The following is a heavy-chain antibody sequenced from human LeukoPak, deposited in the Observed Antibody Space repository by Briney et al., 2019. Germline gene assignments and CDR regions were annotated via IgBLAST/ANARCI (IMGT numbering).Heavy chain of an antibody. J-gene: IGHJ4*02. D-gene: IGHD5-18*01. Sequence: SVNVPCKASRYTFTGYFMHWVRQAPGQGLERMGRINPKSGGTNYAQKFQGRITMTRDTSISTAYMELSRLGSDDTAVYYCARGRGYNYGHEGSVDIWGQGTLVTVSS. CDR1: RYTFTGYF. CDR3: ARGRGYNYGHEGSVDI. V-gene: IGHV1-2*06. CDR2: INPKSGGT.